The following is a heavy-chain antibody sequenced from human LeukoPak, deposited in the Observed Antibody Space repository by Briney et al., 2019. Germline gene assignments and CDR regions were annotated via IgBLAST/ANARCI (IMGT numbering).Heavy chain of an antibody. CDR3: ARDRETYDFWSGYYKDV. CDR1: GFTFDDYA. V-gene: IGHV3-9*01. D-gene: IGHD3-3*01. CDR2: ISWNSGSI. J-gene: IGHJ6*04. Sequence: GGSLRLSCAASGFTFDDYAMHWVRQAPGKGLEWVSGISWNSGSIGYVDSVKGRFTISRDNAKNSLYLQMNSLRAEDTAVYYCARDRETYDFWSGYYKDVWGKGTTVTVSS.